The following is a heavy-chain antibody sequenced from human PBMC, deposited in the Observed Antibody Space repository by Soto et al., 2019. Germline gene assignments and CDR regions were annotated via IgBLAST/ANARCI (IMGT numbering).Heavy chain of an antibody. V-gene: IGHV1-46*01. CDR3: ARATLERFLDSANLGWFDP. CDR2: INPSGGST. J-gene: IGHJ5*02. CDR1: GYTFTSYY. Sequence: QVQLVQSGAEVKKPGASVKVSCKASGYTFTSYYMHWVRQAPGQGLEWMGIINPSGGSTSYAQKFQGRVTMTRDTSTSTVYMELSSLRSEDTAVYYCARATLERFLDSANLGWFDPWGQGTLVTVSS. D-gene: IGHD3-3*01.